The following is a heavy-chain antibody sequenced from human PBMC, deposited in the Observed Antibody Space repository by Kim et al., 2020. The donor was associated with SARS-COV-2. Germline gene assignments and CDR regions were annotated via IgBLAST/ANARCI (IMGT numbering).Heavy chain of an antibody. CDR1: GFTFSSYA. J-gene: IGHJ4*02. CDR2: ISGSGGST. V-gene: IGHV3-23*01. CDR3: AKDRIMSGYDYGDIVVVVDIGY. D-gene: IGHD2-15*01. Sequence: GGSLRLSCAASGFTFSSYAMSWVRQAPGKGLEWVSAISGSGGSTYYADSVKGRFTISRDNSKNTLYLQMNSLRAEDTAVYYCAKDRIMSGYDYGDIVVVVDIGYWGQGTLVTVSS.